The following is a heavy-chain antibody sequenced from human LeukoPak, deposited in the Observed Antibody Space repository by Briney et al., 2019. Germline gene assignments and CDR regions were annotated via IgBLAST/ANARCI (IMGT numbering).Heavy chain of an antibody. CDR1: GGSFSGYY. J-gene: IGHJ6*03. V-gene: IGHV3-20*04. CDR2: INWNGGST. CDR3: ARERGGGGFGVVIKRSYYYMDV. D-gene: IGHD3-3*01. Sequence: PSETLSLTCAVYGGSFSGYYWSWIRQPPGKGLEWVSGINWNGGSTGYADSMRGRFTISRDNAKNSLYLQMNSLRAEDTAVYYCARERGGGGFGVVIKRSYYYMDVWGKGTTVTVSS.